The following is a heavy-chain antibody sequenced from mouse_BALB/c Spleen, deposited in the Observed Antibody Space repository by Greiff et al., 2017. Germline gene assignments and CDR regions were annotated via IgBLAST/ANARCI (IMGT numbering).Heavy chain of an antibody. D-gene: IGHD1-1*01. CDR3: VGSSYYFDY. CDR1: GFSLTSYD. CDR2: IWTGGGT. J-gene: IGHJ2*01. V-gene: IGHV2-9-2*01. Sequence: QVQLQQSGPGLVAPSQSLSITCTVSGFSLTSYDISWIRQPPGKGLEWLGVIWTGGGTNYNSAFMSRLSISKDNSKSQVFLKMNSLQTDDTAIYYCVGSSYYFDYWGQGTTLTVSS.